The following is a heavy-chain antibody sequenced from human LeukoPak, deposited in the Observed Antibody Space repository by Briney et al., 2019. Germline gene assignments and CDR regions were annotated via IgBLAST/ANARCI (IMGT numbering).Heavy chain of an antibody. J-gene: IGHJ4*02. D-gene: IGHD1-26*01. CDR3: ERGSFDY. Sequence: GGSLRLSCAASGFTFSSYSMNWVRQAPGKGLEWVSSISTSSSYIYSADSVKGRFTISRDNAKNSLYLQMNSLRAEDTAVYYCERGSFDYWGQGTLVTVSS. CDR2: ISTSSSYI. V-gene: IGHV3-21*01. CDR1: GFTFSSYS.